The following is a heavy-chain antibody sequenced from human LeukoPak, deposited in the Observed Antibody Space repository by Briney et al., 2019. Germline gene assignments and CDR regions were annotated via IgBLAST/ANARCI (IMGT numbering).Heavy chain of an antibody. CDR2: IIPILGIA. CDR1: GGTFSSYA. Sequence: ASVKVSCKASGGTFSSYAISWVRQAPGQGLEWMGRIIPILGIANYAQESQGRVTITADKSTSTAYMELSSLRSEDTAVYYCARTQGEKVYYYYGMDVWGQGTTVTVSS. J-gene: IGHJ6*02. CDR3: ARTQGEKVYYYYGMDV. V-gene: IGHV1-69*04.